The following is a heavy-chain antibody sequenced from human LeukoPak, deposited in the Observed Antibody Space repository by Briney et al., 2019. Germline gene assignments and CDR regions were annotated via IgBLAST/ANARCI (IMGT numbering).Heavy chain of an antibody. V-gene: IGHV4-38-2*02. J-gene: IGHJ4*02. Sequence: PSETLSLTCTVSGDSISSGYYWGWIRQPPGKGLEWIGSIYHSGSTYYKSSLKSGVTIPLDTSKNQFSLKLNSVTAADTAIYYCARETSRGDYSPDFWGQGTLVTVSS. D-gene: IGHD2-15*01. CDR2: IYHSGST. CDR1: GDSISSGYY. CDR3: ARETSRGDYSPDF.